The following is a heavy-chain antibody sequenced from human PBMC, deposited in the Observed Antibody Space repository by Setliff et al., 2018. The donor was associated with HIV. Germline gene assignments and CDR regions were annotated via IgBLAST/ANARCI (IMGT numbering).Heavy chain of an antibody. Sequence: SETLSLTCAVYGGSFSDYYWTWIRQPPGKGLEWIGSIYYSGSTYYNPSLKSRVTISVDTSKNQFSLKLRSVTAADTAVYYCARRRDGYNSAPWRNDYWGQGTLVTVSS. CDR3: ARRRDGYNSAPWRNDY. J-gene: IGHJ4*02. D-gene: IGHD5-12*01. CDR1: GGSFSDYY. CDR2: IYYSGST. V-gene: IGHV4-34*01.